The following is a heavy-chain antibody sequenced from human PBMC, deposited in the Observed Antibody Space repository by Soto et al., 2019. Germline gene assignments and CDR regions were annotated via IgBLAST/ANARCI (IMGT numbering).Heavy chain of an antibody. V-gene: IGHV3-33*01. CDR1: GFTLNNYG. D-gene: IGHD2-15*01. J-gene: IGHJ4*02. Sequence: PGGSLRLSCVGSGFTLNNYGVHWVRQAPGKGLEWVAVIWYDGLRQSYADSVRGRFTISRDSSTNTIYLQMSSLRAEDTANYFCVGESTPPFFDSWGQGTPVTVS. CDR3: VGESTPPFFDS. CDR2: IWYDGLRQ.